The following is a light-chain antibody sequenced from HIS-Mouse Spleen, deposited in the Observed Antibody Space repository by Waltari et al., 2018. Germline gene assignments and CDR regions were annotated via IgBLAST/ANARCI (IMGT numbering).Light chain of an antibody. CDR2: EDS. V-gene: IGLV3-10*01. J-gene: IGLJ2*01. CDR1: ALPKKY. CDR3: YSTDSSGNHRV. Sequence: SYELTQPPSLSVSPGQTARITCPGDALPKKYAYWYQQKSGQAPVPVISEDSKRPSGIRERFYGASSGTMATLTISGAQVEYEADYYCYSTDSSGNHRVFGGVTKLTVL.